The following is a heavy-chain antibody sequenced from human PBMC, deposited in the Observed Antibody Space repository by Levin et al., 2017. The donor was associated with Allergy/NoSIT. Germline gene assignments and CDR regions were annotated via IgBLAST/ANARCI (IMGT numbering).Heavy chain of an antibody. Sequence: GESLKISCAASGLTFSRYAVNWVRRAPGKGLEWVSVISGSGESTYYADSVKGRFTISRDNSKNTVFLQMNRLRVEDTAIYYCAKDSLHEGVSANFWYFVLWGRGTQVTVSS. D-gene: IGHD2-15*01. V-gene: IGHV3-23*01. CDR3: AKDSLHEGVSANFWYFVL. CDR2: ISGSGEST. J-gene: IGHJ2*01. CDR1: GLTFSRYA.